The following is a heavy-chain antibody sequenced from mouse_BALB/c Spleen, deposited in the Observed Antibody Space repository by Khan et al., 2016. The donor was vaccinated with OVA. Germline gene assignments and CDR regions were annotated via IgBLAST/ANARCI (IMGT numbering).Heavy chain of an antibody. CDR2: ISTYYGDA. J-gene: IGHJ3*01. Sequence: VQLQQSGAELVRPGVSVKISCKGSGYTFTDFTMHWVKQSHAMSLEWIGVISTYYGDATYNQKFKDKATMTVDKSSSTAYMELARLTSEDSAIYYCTRWGEGNRFAYWGQGTLVTVSA. CDR3: TRWGEGNRFAY. V-gene: IGHV1S137*01. CDR1: GYTFTDFT.